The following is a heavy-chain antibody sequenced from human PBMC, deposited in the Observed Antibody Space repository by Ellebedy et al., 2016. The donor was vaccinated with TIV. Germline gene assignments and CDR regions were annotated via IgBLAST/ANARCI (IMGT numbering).Heavy chain of an antibody. CDR3: AREDYGSGNYLGNLDY. J-gene: IGHJ4*02. CDR2: TSMDGNIK. D-gene: IGHD3-10*01. Sequence: GESLKISXVASGFTFSNYAMQWVRQAPGKGLEWVAVTSMDGNIKYYADSVKGRFTISRDNSKNTLYLHMDSLSPEDSALYYCAREDYGSGNYLGNLDYWGQGTLVTVSS. CDR1: GFTFSNYA. V-gene: IGHV3-30-3*01.